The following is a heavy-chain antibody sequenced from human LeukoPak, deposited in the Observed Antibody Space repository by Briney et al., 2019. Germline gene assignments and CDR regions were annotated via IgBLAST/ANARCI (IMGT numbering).Heavy chain of an antibody. CDR2: IYHSGST. D-gene: IGHD5-18*01. CDR1: GYSISSGYY. CDR3: ARDSGYSYGDDAFDI. Sequence: SETLSLTCAVSGYSISSGYYWGWIRQPPGEGLEWIGSIYHSGSTYYNPSLKSRVTISVDTSKNQFSLKLSSVTAADTAVYYCARDSGYSYGDDAFDIWGQGTMVTVSS. V-gene: IGHV4-38-2*02. J-gene: IGHJ3*02.